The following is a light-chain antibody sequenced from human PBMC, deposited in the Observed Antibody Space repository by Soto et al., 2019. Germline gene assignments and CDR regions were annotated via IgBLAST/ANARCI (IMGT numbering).Light chain of an antibody. CDR1: QSIRAG. Sequence: EVMLKQSPATLSLSTGERATLSCRASQSIRAGLCWYQQKPGQAPRLVIFDASSRANGVPARFGGSGSGTDFTLTINSLEPEDFAVYYCQQRNVWPPITSGQGTRPEI. V-gene: IGKV3-11*01. CDR2: DAS. J-gene: IGKJ5*01. CDR3: QQRNVWPPIT.